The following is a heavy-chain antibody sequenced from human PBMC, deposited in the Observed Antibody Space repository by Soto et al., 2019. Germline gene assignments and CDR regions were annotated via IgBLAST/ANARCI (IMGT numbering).Heavy chain of an antibody. CDR1: GGSISSGGYY. D-gene: IGHD3-3*01. CDR3: ASSYYDFWSGYST. CDR2: IYYSGST. J-gene: IGHJ5*02. Sequence: SETLSLTCTVSGGSISSGGYYWSWIRQHPGKGLEWIGYIYYSGSTYYNPSLKSRVTISVDTSKNQFSLKLSSVTAADTAVYYCASSYYDFWSGYSTWGQGTLVTVSS. V-gene: IGHV4-31*03.